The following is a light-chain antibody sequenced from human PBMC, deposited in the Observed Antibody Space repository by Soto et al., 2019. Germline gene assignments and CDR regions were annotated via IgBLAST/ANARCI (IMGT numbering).Light chain of an antibody. V-gene: IGKV1-5*03. CDR1: QSISSW. CDR3: QQYNSYPT. CDR2: KAS. Sequence: DIQMTQSPSTLSASVGDRVTITCRASQSISSWLAWYQQNPGKAPKLLIYKASSLESGVPSRFSGSGSGTEFPLTISSLQPDDFATYYCQQYNSYPTFGQGTRLEIK. J-gene: IGKJ5*01.